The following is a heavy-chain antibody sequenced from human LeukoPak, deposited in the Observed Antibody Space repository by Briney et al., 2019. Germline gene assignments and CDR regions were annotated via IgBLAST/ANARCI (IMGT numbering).Heavy chain of an antibody. V-gene: IGHV3-30*15. J-gene: IGHJ4*02. D-gene: IGHD3-10*01. CDR1: GFNFGNYA. CDR3: ARYSTYYYESGRCGPHYFDN. CDR2: IPSGGFYE. Sequence: GGSLRLSCAASGFNFGNYALHWVRQAPGKGLEWVSLIPSGGFYEYYADSVKGRFTISRDDSGNTLSLQLSSLRPEDTAVYYCARYSTYYYESGRCGPHYFDNWGQGTLVTVSS.